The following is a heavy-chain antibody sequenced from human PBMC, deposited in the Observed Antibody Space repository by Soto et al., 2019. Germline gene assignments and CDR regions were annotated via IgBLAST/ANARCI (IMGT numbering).Heavy chain of an antibody. V-gene: IGHV3-64*01. CDR1: GLTFSSYA. Sequence: GSLRLSCAASGLTFSSYAMHWVRQAPGKGLEYVSAISSYGGSTYYANSVKGRFTISRDNSKNTLYLQMGGLRAEDMAVYYCARDPDSSGYYYFDYWGQGTLVTVSS. CDR2: ISSYGGST. CDR3: ARDPDSSGYYYFDY. J-gene: IGHJ4*02. D-gene: IGHD3-22*01.